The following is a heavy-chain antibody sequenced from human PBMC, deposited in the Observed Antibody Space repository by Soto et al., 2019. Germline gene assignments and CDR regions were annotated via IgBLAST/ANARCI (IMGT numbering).Heavy chain of an antibody. J-gene: IGHJ6*01. D-gene: IGHD3-10*01. CDR3: ARGDELYGSGSLITYYYYYGMDV. Sequence: QVQLVESGGGVVQPGRSLRLSCAASGFTFSSYAMHWVRQAPGKGLEWVAVISYDGSNKYYADSVKGRFTISRDNSKNTLYLQMNSLRAEDTAVYYCARGDELYGSGSLITYYYYYGMDVW. V-gene: IGHV3-30-3*01. CDR1: GFTFSSYA. CDR2: ISYDGSNK.